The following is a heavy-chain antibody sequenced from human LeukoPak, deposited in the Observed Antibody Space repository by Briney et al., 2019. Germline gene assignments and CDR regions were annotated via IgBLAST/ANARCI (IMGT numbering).Heavy chain of an antibody. D-gene: IGHD3-10*01. V-gene: IGHV3-23*01. CDR2: ITGNGGRT. CDR1: GFTFSSNA. Sequence: PGGSLRLSCAASGFTFSSNAMSWVRQAPGKGLEWVSVITGNGGRTDYADSVKGGFTISRDNSKNTLSLQMNSLRAEDTAVYYCAKDAVAPGSSGDYFDYWGQGTLVTVSS. J-gene: IGHJ4*02. CDR3: AKDAVAPGSSGDYFDY.